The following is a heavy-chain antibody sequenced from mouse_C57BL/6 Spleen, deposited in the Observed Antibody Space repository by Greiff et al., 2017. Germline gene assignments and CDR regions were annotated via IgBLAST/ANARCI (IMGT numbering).Heavy chain of an antibody. J-gene: IGHJ4*01. CDR2: IRSKSNNYAT. CDR3: VRSYSSMDY. V-gene: IGHV10-1*01. Sequence: EVQRVESGGGLVQPKGSLKLSCAASGFSFNTYAMNWVRQAPGKGLEWVARIRSKSNNYATYYADSVKDRFTISRDDSESMLYLKMNNLKTEDTAMYYCVRSYSSMDYWGQGTSVTVSS. CDR1: GFSFNTYA. D-gene: IGHD2-10*01.